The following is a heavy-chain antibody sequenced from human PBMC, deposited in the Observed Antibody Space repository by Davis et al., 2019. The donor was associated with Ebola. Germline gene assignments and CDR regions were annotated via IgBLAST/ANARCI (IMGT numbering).Heavy chain of an antibody. CDR2: ISYDGSNK. D-gene: IGHD5-18*01. CDR3: AKDQAAYSFGYFDY. Sequence: PGGSLRLSCAASGFTFSSYWMHWVRQAPGKGLEWVAVISYDGSNKYYADSVKGRFTISRDNSKNTLYLQLNSLRAEDTAVYYCAKDQAAYSFGYFDYWGQGTLVTVSS. CDR1: GFTFSSYW. V-gene: IGHV3-30*18. J-gene: IGHJ4*02.